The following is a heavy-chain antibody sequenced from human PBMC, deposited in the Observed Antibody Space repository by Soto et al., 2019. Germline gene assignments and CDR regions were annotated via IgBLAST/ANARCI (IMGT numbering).Heavy chain of an antibody. CDR3: ANPIAARPRYYGIDV. CDR2: INAGNGNT. V-gene: IGHV1-3*01. CDR1: GYTFTSYA. Sequence: QVQLVQSGAEVKKPGASVKVSCKASGYTFTSYAMHWVRQAPGQRLEWMGWINAGNGNTKYSQKFQGRVTITRDTSASTAYMELSSLRSEDTPVYYCANPIAARPRYYGIDVWGQGTTVTVSS. J-gene: IGHJ6*02. D-gene: IGHD6-6*01.